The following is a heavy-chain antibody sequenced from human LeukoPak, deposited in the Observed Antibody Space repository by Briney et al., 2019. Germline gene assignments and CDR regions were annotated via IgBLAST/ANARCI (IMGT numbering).Heavy chain of an antibody. Sequence: GGSLRLSCAGSGFTFSNYWMTWVRQAPGKGLEWVANVKQDGSEKHYVDSVKGRFTISRDNAKSSLYLRMDSLRVEDTAVYYCARDRDYHDDRTDYYYDAFDIWGQGTKVTVSS. D-gene: IGHD3-22*01. J-gene: IGHJ3*02. CDR3: ARDRDYHDDRTDYYYDAFDI. V-gene: IGHV3-7*01. CDR2: VKQDGSEK. CDR1: GFTFSNYW.